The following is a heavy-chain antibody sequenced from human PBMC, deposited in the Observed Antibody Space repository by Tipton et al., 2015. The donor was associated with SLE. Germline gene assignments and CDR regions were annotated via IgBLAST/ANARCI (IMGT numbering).Heavy chain of an antibody. Sequence: GLVKPSETLSLTCAVSGYSISSGYYWSWIRQPPGKGLEWIGYIYYSGSTNYNPSLKSRVTISVDTSKNQFSLKLSSVTAADTAVYYCARDLGYDAFDIWGQGTMVTVSS. CDR2: IYYSGST. J-gene: IGHJ3*02. V-gene: IGHV4-61*01. D-gene: IGHD3-16*01. CDR3: ARDLGYDAFDI. CDR1: GYSISSGYY.